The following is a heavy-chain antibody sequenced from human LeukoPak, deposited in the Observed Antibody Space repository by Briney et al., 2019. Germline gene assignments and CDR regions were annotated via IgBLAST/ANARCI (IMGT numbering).Heavy chain of an antibody. V-gene: IGHV4-39*07. J-gene: IGHJ4*02. Sequence: RPSETLSLTCTVSGGSISSSSYYWGWIRQPPGKGLEWIGSIYYSGSTYYNPSLKSRVTISVDTSKNQFSLKLSSVTAADTAVYYCAVSIQAASIPAFDYWGQGAPVTVSS. CDR2: IYYSGST. D-gene: IGHD6-25*01. CDR3: AVSIQAASIPAFDY. CDR1: GGSISSSSYY.